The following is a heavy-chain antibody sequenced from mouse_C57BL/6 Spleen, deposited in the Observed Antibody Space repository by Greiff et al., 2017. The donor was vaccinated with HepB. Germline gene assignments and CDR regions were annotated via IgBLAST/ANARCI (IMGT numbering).Heavy chain of an antibody. CDR3: VRRDGSSPMDY. CDR2: IRSKSNNYAT. V-gene: IGHV10-1*01. J-gene: IGHJ4*01. Sequence: DVKLQESGGGLVQPKGSLKLSCAASGFSFNTYAMNWVRQAPGKGLEWVARIRSKSNNYATYYADSVKDRFTISRDDSESMLYLQMNNLKTEDTAMYYCVRRDGSSPMDYWGQGTSVTVSS. CDR1: GFSFNTYA. D-gene: IGHD1-1*01.